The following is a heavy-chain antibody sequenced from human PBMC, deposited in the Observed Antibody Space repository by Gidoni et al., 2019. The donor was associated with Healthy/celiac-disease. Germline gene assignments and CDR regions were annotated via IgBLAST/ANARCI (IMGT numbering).Heavy chain of an antibody. J-gene: IGHJ6*02. D-gene: IGHD5-18*01. CDR2: IRSKANSYAT. Sequence: EVQLVESGGGLVQPGGSLKLPCAASGFTFRGSCMRWIRQAAGKGLGWVGRIRSKANSYATAYAASVTGRFTISRDDSKNTAYLQMNSLKTEDTAVYYCTRSGYSYGYVHGYYYGMDVWGQGTTVTVSS. CDR1: GFTFRGSC. V-gene: IGHV3-73*02. CDR3: TRSGYSYGYVHGYYYGMDV.